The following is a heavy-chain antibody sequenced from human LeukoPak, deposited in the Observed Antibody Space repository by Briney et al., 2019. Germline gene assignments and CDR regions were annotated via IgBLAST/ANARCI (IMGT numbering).Heavy chain of an antibody. V-gene: IGHV4-39*01. CDR3: SAYGDYSYFDY. D-gene: IGHD4-17*01. CDR1: GGSISSSSYY. CDR2: IYYSGST. Sequence: SETLSLTCTVSGGSISSSSYYWGWIRRPPGKGLEWIGSIYYSGSTYYNPSLKSRVTISVDTSKNQFSLKLSSVTAADTTVYYCSAYGDYSYFDYWGQGTLVTVSS. J-gene: IGHJ4*02.